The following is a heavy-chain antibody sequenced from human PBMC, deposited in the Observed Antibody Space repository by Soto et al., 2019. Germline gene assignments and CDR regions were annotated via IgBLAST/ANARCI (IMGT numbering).Heavy chain of an antibody. CDR1: GFTFSSYA. J-gene: IGHJ4*02. V-gene: IGHV3-30-3*01. D-gene: IGHD3-9*01. CDR3: ARALRYFDWLWLDY. Sequence: GGSLRLSCAASGFTFSSYAMHWVRQAPGKGLEWVAVISYDGSNKYYADSVKGRFTISRDNSKNTLYLQMNSLRAEDTAVYYCARALRYFDWLWLDYWGQGTLVTVSP. CDR2: ISYDGSNK.